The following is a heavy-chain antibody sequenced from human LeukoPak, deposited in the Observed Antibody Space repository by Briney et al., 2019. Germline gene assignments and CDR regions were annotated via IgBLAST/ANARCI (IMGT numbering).Heavy chain of an antibody. CDR3: AREYYDSSGSAAFDI. CDR1: GFTFSSYA. CDR2: ISGSGSST. J-gene: IGHJ3*02. Sequence: GGSLRLSCAASGFTFSSYAMSWVRQAPGKGLEWVSVISGSGSSTYYADSVKGRFTISRDNSMNTLYLVMNSLRAEDTAVYYCAREYYDSSGSAAFDIWGQGTMVTVSS. D-gene: IGHD3-22*01. V-gene: IGHV3-23*01.